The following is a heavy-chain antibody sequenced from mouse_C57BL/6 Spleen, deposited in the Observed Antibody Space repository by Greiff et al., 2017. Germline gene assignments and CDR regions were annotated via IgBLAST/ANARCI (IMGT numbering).Heavy chain of an antibody. V-gene: IGHV1-69*01. CDR3: ARGVAYYFDY. Sequence: VQLQQPGAELVMPGASVKLSCKASGYTFTSYWMHWVKQRPGQGLEWIGEIDPSDSYTNYNQKFKGKSTLTVDKSSSTAYMQLSSLTSEDSAVYYCARGVAYYFDYWGKAPLSQSPQ. J-gene: IGHJ2*01. CDR1: GYTFTSYW. CDR2: IDPSDSYT. D-gene: IGHD1-1*02.